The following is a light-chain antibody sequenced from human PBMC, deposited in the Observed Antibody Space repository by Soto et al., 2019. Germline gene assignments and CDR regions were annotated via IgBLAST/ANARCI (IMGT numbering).Light chain of an antibody. CDR1: QIINTW. Sequence: DIQMTQSPSALSASVGDRVTITCRASQIINTWLAWYQQKPGKAPKLLIYRASNLVNGVPSRFSGSGSGTEFTLTSSSLQPDDFSIYYCQQYETYSGTFGPGTKVDL. J-gene: IGKJ3*01. CDR3: QQYETYSGT. V-gene: IGKV1-5*03. CDR2: RAS.